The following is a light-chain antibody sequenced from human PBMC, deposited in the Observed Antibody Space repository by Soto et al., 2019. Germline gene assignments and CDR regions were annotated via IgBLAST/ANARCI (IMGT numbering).Light chain of an antibody. Sequence: QSVLTQPASVSGSPGQSITISCTGTSSDVGAYNYVSWYQQHPGKAPKLMNYDVTNRPSGVSDRFSGSKSGNSASLTISGLQAEDEDDYYCGSFTSSNTLVFGGGTKLTVL. CDR3: GSFTSSNTLV. CDR2: DVT. J-gene: IGLJ2*01. V-gene: IGLV2-14*01. CDR1: SSDVGAYNY.